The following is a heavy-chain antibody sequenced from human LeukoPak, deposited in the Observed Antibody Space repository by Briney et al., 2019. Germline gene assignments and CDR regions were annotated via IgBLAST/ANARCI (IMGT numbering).Heavy chain of an antibody. Sequence: SETLSLTCAVYGGSFSGYYWSWIRQPPRKGLEWIGEIDHSGSTNYNPSLQSRVTISVDTSKNQFSLKVSSVSAADTAVYYCARGNRPYGEHEAFDIWGHGTTVTVSP. D-gene: IGHD3-10*01. V-gene: IGHV4-34*01. J-gene: IGHJ3*02. CDR2: IDHSGST. CDR1: GGSFSGYY. CDR3: ARGNRPYGEHEAFDI.